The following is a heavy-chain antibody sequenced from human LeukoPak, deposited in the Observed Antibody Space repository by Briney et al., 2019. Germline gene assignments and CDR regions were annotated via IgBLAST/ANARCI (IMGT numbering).Heavy chain of an antibody. J-gene: IGHJ4*02. D-gene: IGHD2-8*01. CDR3: ARGTAVYASWINY. Sequence: GGSLRLSCAASGFTFSSYAMHWVRQAPGKGLEWVAVISYDGSNKYYADSVKGRFTISRDNSKNTLFLQVDSLRPEDTAVYYCARGTAVYASWINYWGQGTPVTVSS. CDR1: GFTFSSYA. CDR2: ISYDGSNK. V-gene: IGHV3-30-3*01.